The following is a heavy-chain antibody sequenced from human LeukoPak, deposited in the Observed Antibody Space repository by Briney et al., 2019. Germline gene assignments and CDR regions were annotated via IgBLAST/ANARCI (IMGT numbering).Heavy chain of an antibody. V-gene: IGHV4-38-2*02. CDR2: IYYSGST. D-gene: IGHD3-10*01. Sequence: SETLSLTCTVSGYSISSGYYWGWIRQPPGKGLEWIGSIYYSGSTYYNPSLKSRVTISVDTSKNQFSLKLSSVTAADTAVYYCARRFGELLYYFDYWGQGTLVTVSS. J-gene: IGHJ4*02. CDR3: ARRFGELLYYFDY. CDR1: GYSISSGYY.